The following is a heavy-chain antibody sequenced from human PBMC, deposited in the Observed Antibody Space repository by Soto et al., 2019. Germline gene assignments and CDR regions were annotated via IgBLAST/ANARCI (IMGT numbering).Heavy chain of an antibody. J-gene: IGHJ5*02. CDR2: IYYSGNT. Sequence: QVQLQESGPGLVKPSETLSLTCTVSGGSVSSGDYYWSWIRQPPGKGLEWIGYIYYSGNTNYNPSLKSRVIISVDTSKNLFPLKLTSVTAADTAVYYCARIPVDTSMIYWLDPWGQGTLVTVSS. CDR3: ARIPVDTSMIYWLDP. V-gene: IGHV4-61*08. D-gene: IGHD5-18*01. CDR1: GGSVSSGDYY.